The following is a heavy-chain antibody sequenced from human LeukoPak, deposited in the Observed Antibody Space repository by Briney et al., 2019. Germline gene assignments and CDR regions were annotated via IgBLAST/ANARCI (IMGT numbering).Heavy chain of an antibody. J-gene: IGHJ3*02. V-gene: IGHV3-30-3*01. CDR2: IPYDGNNK. D-gene: IGHD5-24*01. CDR3: ARAHNHDAVDI. Sequence: KAGGSLRLSCAASRLTFSSYAMHWVRQPPGKGLEWVAVIPYDGNNKYYVDSVKGRFTISRDNSKNTLCLQMNSLTAEDTAVYYCARAHNHDAVDIWGQGTMVTVSS. CDR1: RLTFSSYA.